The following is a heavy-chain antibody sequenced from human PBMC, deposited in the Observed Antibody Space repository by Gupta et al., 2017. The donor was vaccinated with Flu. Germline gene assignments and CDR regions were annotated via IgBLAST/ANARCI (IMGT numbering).Heavy chain of an antibody. Sequence: MNWVRQAPGKGLEWVSSISFSSNYIYYADSVKGRFTVSRDNAKNSLYLQMNSLRAVDTAVYYCARDNRQFYYDSSGHYFDYWGQGTLVTVSS. CDR3: ARDNRQFYYDSSGHYFDY. CDR2: ISFSSNYI. D-gene: IGHD3-22*01. J-gene: IGHJ4*02. V-gene: IGHV3-21*01.